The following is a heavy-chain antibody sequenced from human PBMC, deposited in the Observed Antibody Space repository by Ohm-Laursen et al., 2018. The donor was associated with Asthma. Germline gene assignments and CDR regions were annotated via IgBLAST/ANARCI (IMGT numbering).Heavy chain of an antibody. J-gene: IGHJ3*02. D-gene: IGHD1-26*01. Sequence: SLRLSCTASRFTVSSNYMSWVRQAPGKGLEWVSVIYSGGSTYYADSVKGRFTISRDNSKNTLYLQMNSLRAEDTAVYYCVRAHSGSYSYAFDIWGQGTVVTVSS. CDR2: IYSGGST. CDR1: RFTVSSNY. V-gene: IGHV3-53*01. CDR3: VRAHSGSYSYAFDI.